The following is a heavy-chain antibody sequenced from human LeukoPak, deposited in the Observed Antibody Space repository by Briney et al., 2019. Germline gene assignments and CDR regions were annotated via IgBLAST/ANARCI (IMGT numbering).Heavy chain of an antibody. Sequence: SETLSLTCTVSGGSISSYYWSWIRQPPGKGLEWIGHIYYTGSTNYNPSLKSRVTISIDTSKNQFSLKLTSVTAADTAVYYCARDSGSGTYYWGQGTLDTVSS. V-gene: IGHV4-59*01. CDR2: IYYTGST. CDR1: GGSISSYY. D-gene: IGHD6-19*01. J-gene: IGHJ4*02. CDR3: ARDSGSGTYY.